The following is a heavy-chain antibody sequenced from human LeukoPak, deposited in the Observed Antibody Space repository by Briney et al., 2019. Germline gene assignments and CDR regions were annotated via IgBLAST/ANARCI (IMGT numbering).Heavy chain of an antibody. D-gene: IGHD3-10*01. Sequence: SETLSLTCTVSGGSISSYYWSWIRQPPGKGLEWIGYIYYSGSTSYNPSLKSRVTISVDTSKNQFSLKLSSVTAADTAVYYCATLNYYGSGSYYPHYYYYYMDVWGKGTTVTVSS. J-gene: IGHJ6*03. CDR1: GGSISSYY. CDR2: IYYSGST. V-gene: IGHV4-59*12. CDR3: ATLNYYGSGSYYPHYYYYYMDV.